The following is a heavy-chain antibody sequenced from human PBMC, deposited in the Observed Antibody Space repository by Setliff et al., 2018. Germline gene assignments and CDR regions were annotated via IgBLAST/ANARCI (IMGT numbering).Heavy chain of an antibody. CDR3: ARDRFYNSWSGTSITAPHDAFDI. D-gene: IGHD3-3*01. Sequence: ASVKVSCKASGYTFTSNAMHWVRQAPGQRLEWMGIINPSGGLTKYAQKFQGRVTMTSDTSTNTVYLEVSSLRSEDTAVYFCARDRFYNSWSGTSITAPHDAFDIWGQGTMVTVSS. CDR2: INPSGGLT. J-gene: IGHJ3*02. CDR1: GYTFTSNA. V-gene: IGHV1-46*03.